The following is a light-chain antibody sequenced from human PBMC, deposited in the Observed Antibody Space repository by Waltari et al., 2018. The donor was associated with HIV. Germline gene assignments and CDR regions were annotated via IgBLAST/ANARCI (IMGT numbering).Light chain of an antibody. CDR2: DS. CDR1: QSVITY. CDR3: QHHHSWPFT. V-gene: IGKV3-11*01. Sequence: PGDRATLSCRASQSVITYLGWYQQKPGQAPRLLIFDSKRASGIPARFSGSGSGTDFTLTISGLEPDDSAIYYCQHHHSWPFTFGQGTRLEI. J-gene: IGKJ5*01.